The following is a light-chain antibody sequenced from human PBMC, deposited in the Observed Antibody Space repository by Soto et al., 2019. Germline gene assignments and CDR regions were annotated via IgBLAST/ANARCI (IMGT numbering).Light chain of an antibody. Sequence: QSALPQPPSVSGSPGQSIAISCTGTSSDVGSYNSVSWYQQYPGKAPKLMIHDVNNRPSGISDRFSGSKSGNTASLTISGLQAEDEADYYCSSFTSSTSNVFGTGTKLTVL. CDR2: DVN. J-gene: IGLJ1*01. CDR3: SSFTSSTSNV. CDR1: SSDVGSYNS. V-gene: IGLV2-14*03.